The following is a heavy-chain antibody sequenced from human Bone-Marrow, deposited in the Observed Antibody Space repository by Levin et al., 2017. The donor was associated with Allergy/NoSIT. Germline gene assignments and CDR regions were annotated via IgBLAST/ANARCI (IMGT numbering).Heavy chain of an antibody. J-gene: IGHJ6*02. V-gene: IGHV1-18*01. CDR2: VSAYSGNT. CDR3: ARGHFPYYYYGMDV. Sequence: GESLKISCKASGFTFTTYGLTWVRQAPGRGLEWRGWVSAYSGNTNYALNLQDRVTMTTDTATNTAYMELSSLRSDDTAIYYCARGHFPYYYYGMDVWGQGTTVVVSS. CDR1: GFTFTTYG.